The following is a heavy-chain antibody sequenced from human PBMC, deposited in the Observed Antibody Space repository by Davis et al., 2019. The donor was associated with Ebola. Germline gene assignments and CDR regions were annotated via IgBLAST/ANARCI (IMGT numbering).Heavy chain of an antibody. CDR2: IDPSDSYT. V-gene: IGHV5-10-1*01. J-gene: IGHJ2*01. Sequence: GESLKISCEGFGHSSSSYWINSVRQMPGKGLEWMGRIDPSDSYTRYSPSFQGHVTMSTDKSIRTAYLQWSNLKASDTAIYYCTRESGDNSGWYFDLWGRGTLVTVSS. CDR1: GHSSSSYW. CDR3: TRESGDNSGWYFDL. D-gene: IGHD7-27*01.